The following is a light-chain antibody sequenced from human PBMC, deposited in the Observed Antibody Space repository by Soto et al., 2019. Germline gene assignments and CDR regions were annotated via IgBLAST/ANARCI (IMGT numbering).Light chain of an antibody. V-gene: IGKV3-20*01. CDR2: DAS. CDR1: QTVRNNY. Sequence: EFVLTQSPGTLSLSPGERATLSFRASQTVRNNYLAWYQQKPGQAPRLLICDASSRATGIPDRFSGGGSGTDFTLTISRLEPEDFAVYYCQQFSSYPLTFGGGTKV. CDR3: QQFSSYPLT. J-gene: IGKJ4*01.